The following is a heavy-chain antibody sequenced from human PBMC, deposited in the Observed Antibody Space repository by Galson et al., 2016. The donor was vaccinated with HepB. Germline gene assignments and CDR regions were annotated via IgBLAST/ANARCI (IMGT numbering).Heavy chain of an antibody. Sequence: SLRLSCAASGSTFSGYDMNWVRQAPGKGLEWVSYISDTSSHTYYAESVKGRFTISRDNAKNSLYLQMNSLRVEDTAVYYCESDDFKLARSAGMDVWGQGTTVTVSS. CDR2: ISDTSSHT. V-gene: IGHV3-21*01. CDR1: GSTFSGYD. J-gene: IGHJ6*02. D-gene: IGHD3-3*02. CDR3: ESDDFKLARSAGMDV.